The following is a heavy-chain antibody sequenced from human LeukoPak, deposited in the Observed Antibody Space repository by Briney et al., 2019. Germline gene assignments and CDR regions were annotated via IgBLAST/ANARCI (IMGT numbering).Heavy chain of an antibody. D-gene: IGHD1-26*01. J-gene: IGHJ3*01. CDR2: NDPNGGGT. CDR1: GYTFTGYY. CDR3: AHGGGSYGDV. Sequence: GASVKVSCQDSGYTFTGYYMHWLGQAPRQGREWMGRNDPNGGGTHYAQKSQDRVTIARDTSISRSYIELTELRSDDTAVYYSAHGGGSYGDVWGQGTMVTVSS. V-gene: IGHV1-2*06.